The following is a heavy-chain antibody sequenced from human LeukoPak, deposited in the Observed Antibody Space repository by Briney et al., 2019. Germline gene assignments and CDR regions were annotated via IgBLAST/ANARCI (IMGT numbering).Heavy chain of an antibody. CDR1: GYSFTSYW. CDR3: ARPVGSWNDAWFDP. J-gene: IGHJ5*02. Sequence: TGESLKISCKGFGYSFTSYWISWVRQMPGKGLEWMGRIDPSDSYTNYSPSFQGHVTISADKSISTAYLQWSSLKASDTAMYYCARPVGSWNDAWFDPWGQGTLVTVSS. CDR2: IDPSDSYT. V-gene: IGHV5-10-1*01. D-gene: IGHD1-1*01.